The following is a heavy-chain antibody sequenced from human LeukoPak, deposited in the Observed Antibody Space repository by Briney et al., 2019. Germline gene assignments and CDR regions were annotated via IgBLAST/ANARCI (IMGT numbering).Heavy chain of an antibody. CDR2: IYHSGST. D-gene: IGHD3-16*01. J-gene: IGHJ4*02. Sequence: SETLSLTCAVSGVSISSGGYSWSCIRQPPGKGLEWIGYIYHSGSTYYNPSLKSRVTISVDRSKNQFSLKLSSVTAADTAVYYCARGDYYFDYWGQGTLVTVSS. CDR3: ARGDYYFDY. V-gene: IGHV4-30-2*01. CDR1: GVSISSGGYS.